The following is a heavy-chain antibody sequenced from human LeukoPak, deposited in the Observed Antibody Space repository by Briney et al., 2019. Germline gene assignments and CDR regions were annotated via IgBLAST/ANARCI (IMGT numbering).Heavy chain of an antibody. D-gene: IGHD3-22*01. J-gene: IGHJ4*02. CDR1: GFTLSSYA. CDR2: ISYDGSNK. CDR3: ARGPWGVSSGYYGYFDY. V-gene: IGHV3-30-3*01. Sequence: GGCLRLSCAASGFTLSSYAMQGVSQAPGKGREGGAVISYDGSNKFYADSVRGRFTISRDNSKNTLFLQMNSLRADDTAVYSSARGPWGVSSGYYGYFDYWGQGTLVTVSS.